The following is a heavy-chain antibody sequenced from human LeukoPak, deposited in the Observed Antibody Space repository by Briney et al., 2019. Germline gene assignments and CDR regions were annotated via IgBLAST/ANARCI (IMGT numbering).Heavy chain of an antibody. CDR2: INTNTGNP. CDR1: GYTFTGYY. V-gene: IGHV7-4-1*02. D-gene: IGHD3-3*01. CDR3: ARVLRGSGSPADYYYYMDV. J-gene: IGHJ6*03. Sequence: ASVKVSCKASGYTFTGYYMHWVRQAPGRGLEWMGWINTNTGNPTYAQGFTGRFVFSLDTSVSTAYLQISSLKAEDTAAYYCARVLRGSGSPADYYYYMDVWGKGTTVTVSS.